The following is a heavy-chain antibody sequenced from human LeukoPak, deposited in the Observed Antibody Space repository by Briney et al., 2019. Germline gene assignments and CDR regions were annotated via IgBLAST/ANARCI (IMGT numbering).Heavy chain of an antibody. J-gene: IGHJ4*02. Sequence: QAGGSLRLSCAASGFIFSDYAMSWVRQAPGKGLEWASEISDSKRGATTYYADSVKGRFTISRDTSKNTLYLQMSSLRVEDTAIYYCAKIPNYYDTTTYYGWGQGTLVAVSS. V-gene: IGHV3-23*01. D-gene: IGHD3-22*01. CDR2: ISDSKRGATT. CDR3: AKIPNYYDTTTYYG. CDR1: GFIFSDYA.